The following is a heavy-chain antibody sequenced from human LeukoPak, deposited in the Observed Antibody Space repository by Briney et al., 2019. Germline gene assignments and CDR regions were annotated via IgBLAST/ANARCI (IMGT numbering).Heavy chain of an antibody. CDR1: GYTFTNYG. CDR2: SSASNGNT. V-gene: IGHV1-18*01. D-gene: IGHD3-10*01. J-gene: IGHJ3*01. CDR3: ARNYYGSRSSDAFDV. Sequence: ASVKVSCKXSGYTFTNYGITWMRQTPGQGLEWMGWSSASNGNTNYSQRFQGRITMTTDKSTSTVYMELRSLTSDDTAVYYCARNYYGSRSSDAFDVWGQGASVVVSS.